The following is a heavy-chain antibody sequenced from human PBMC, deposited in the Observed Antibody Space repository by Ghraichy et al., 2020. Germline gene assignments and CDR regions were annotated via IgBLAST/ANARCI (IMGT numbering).Heavy chain of an antibody. J-gene: IGHJ4*02. CDR2: IYTSGSA. Sequence: SETLSLTCTVSGGSISSSWWSWIRQPAGKGLEWIGHIYTSGSANYSPSLKSRVTMSVDTSKNQCSLKLTSVTAADTAMYFCAGSSSPHQYYFGSWGQGTLVTVSS. D-gene: IGHD6-13*01. CDR3: AGSSSPHQYYFGS. CDR1: GGSISSSW. V-gene: IGHV4-4*07.